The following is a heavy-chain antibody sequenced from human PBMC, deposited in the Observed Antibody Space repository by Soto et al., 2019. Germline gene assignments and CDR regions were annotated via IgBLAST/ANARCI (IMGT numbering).Heavy chain of an antibody. CDR1: GDSVSSNSAA. J-gene: IGHJ6*04. D-gene: IGHD6-13*01. CDR3: ARDHSRVVAAVGTEDYYYYGMDV. V-gene: IGHV6-1*01. Sequence: SQTLSLTCAISGDSVSSNSAAWNWIRQSPSRGLEWLGRTYYRSKWYNDYAVSVKSRITINPDTSKNQFSLQLNSVTPEDTAVYYCARDHSRVVAAVGTEDYYYYGMDVWGKGTKVTV. CDR2: TYYRSKWYN.